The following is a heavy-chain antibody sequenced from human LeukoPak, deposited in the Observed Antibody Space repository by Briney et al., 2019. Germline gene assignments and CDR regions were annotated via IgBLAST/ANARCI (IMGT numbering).Heavy chain of an antibody. CDR3: ARPVYSSSWYGYDAFDI. J-gene: IGHJ3*02. V-gene: IGHV4-4*02. D-gene: IGHD6-13*01. CDR2: IYHSGST. CDR1: GGSISSSNW. Sequence: PSETLSLTCAVSGGSISSSNWWSWVRQPPGKGLEWIGEIYHSGSTNYNPSLKSRVTISVDTSKNQFSLKLSSVTAADTAVYYCARPVYSSSWYGYDAFDIWGQGTMVTVSS.